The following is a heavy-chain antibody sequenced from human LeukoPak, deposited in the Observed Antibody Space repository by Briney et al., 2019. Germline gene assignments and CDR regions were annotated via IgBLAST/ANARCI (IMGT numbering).Heavy chain of an antibody. J-gene: IGHJ4*02. CDR1: GFTFSNYG. CDR2: ISYDGRNE. D-gene: IGHD5-18*01. CDR3: ARDLSGVTGYTYGRGIDY. V-gene: IGHV3-30*03. Sequence: GGSLRLSCAPSGFTFSNYGMHWARQAPGKGLDWVAVISYDGRNEYYADSVKGRFTISRDNSKNTLYLQMNSLRAEDTAVYYCARDLSGVTGYTYGRGIDYWGQGTLVTVSS.